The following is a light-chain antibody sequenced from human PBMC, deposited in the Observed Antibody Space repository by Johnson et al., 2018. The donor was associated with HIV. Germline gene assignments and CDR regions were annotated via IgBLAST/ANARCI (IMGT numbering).Light chain of an antibody. Sequence: QSILTQPPSVSAAPGQKVTISCSGSSSNIGNNYVSWYQQLPGTAPKLLIYENNKRPTGITDRFSGSKSGTSATLGITGLPAGDEADYYCGTWDSSLSAPYIFGTGTKVTVL. CDR3: GTWDSSLSAPYI. CDR1: SSNIGNNY. CDR2: ENN. V-gene: IGLV1-51*02. J-gene: IGLJ1*01.